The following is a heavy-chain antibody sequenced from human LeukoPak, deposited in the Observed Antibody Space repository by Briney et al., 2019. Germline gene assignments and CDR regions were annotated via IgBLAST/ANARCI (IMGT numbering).Heavy chain of an antibody. J-gene: IGHJ4*02. CDR3: ARSFSNTVRGVGDS. CDR2: ISSSGSTI. Sequence: GGSLRLSCAASGFTFSSYEMNWVRQAPGKGLEWVSYISSSGSTIYYADSVKGRFTISRDNAKNTLYLQMNSLRVEDTALYYCARSFSNTVRGVGDSWGQGTLVTVSS. V-gene: IGHV3-48*03. CDR1: GFTFSSYE. D-gene: IGHD3-10*01.